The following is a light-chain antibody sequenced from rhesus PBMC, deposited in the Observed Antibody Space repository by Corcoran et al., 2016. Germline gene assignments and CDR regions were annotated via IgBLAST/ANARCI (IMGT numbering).Light chain of an antibody. CDR2: YAS. V-gene: IGKV1S14*01. CDR1: QGIVNY. CDR3: QQHNTYPWT. Sequence: DIQMTQSPSSLSAFVGVTVTITCRASQGIVNYLAWYQQKPGKAPKPLISYASNLESGVPSRFSGSGSGTDFTLTISSLQPEDFAIYYCQQHNTYPWTFGQGTKLEIK. J-gene: IGKJ1*01.